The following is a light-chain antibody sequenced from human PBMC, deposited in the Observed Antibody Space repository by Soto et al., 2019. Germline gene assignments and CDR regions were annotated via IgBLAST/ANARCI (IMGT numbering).Light chain of an antibody. J-gene: IGLJ3*02. Sequence: QSVLTQPPSASGTPGQRVTISCSGSNSNIGSYTVNWYQQVPGKAPKLLIYSSNLRPSGVPDRFSGSKSGTSASLAISGLQSEDETDYYCAAWDDSMSGVVSGGGTKLTVL. CDR1: NSNIGSYT. CDR3: AAWDDSMSGVV. V-gene: IGLV1-44*01. CDR2: SSN.